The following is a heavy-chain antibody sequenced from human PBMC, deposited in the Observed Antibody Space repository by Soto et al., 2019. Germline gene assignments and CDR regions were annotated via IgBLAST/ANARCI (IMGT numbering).Heavy chain of an antibody. J-gene: IGHJ4*02. Sequence: PSETLSLTCAVSGGSISSSSYYWGWIRQPPGKGLEWIGSIYYSGSTYYNPSLKSRVTISVDTSKNQFSLKLSSVTAADTAVYYCARTSIAARLPGEGRHFDYWGQGTLVTVSS. V-gene: IGHV4-39*01. CDR3: ARTSIAARLPGEGRHFDY. CDR2: IYYSGST. D-gene: IGHD6-6*01. CDR1: GGSISSSSYY.